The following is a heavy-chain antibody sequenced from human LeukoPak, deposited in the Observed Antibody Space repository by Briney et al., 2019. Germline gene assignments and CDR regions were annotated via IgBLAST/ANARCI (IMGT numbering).Heavy chain of an antibody. Sequence: PGGSLRLSCAASGFTFSSYAMHWVRQAPGKGLGWVAVISYDGSNKYYADSVKGRFTISRDNSKNTLYLQMNSLRAEDTAVYYCARGAVPAASTFYYYYGMDVWGQGTTVTVSS. CDR1: GFTFSSYA. CDR3: ARGAVPAASTFYYYYGMDV. CDR2: ISYDGSNK. V-gene: IGHV3-30-3*01. D-gene: IGHD2-2*01. J-gene: IGHJ6*02.